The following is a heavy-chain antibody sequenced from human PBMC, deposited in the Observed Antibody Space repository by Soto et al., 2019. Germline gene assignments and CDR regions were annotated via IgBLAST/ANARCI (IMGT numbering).Heavy chain of an antibody. CDR1: GDFVSSSRYY. D-gene: IGHD3-22*01. V-gene: IGHV4-39*01. CDR3: ARHKELLLVSLSYGLDL. J-gene: IGHJ6*02. Sequence: SETLSLTCTVSGDFVSSSRYYWGWTRQPPGKGLEWIGSIYYTGDTFFNPSLKSRVTFSVDPSKNQFSLKLTSLTAADTAVYFCARHKELLLVSLSYGLDLWGQGTTVTVSS. CDR2: IYYTGDT.